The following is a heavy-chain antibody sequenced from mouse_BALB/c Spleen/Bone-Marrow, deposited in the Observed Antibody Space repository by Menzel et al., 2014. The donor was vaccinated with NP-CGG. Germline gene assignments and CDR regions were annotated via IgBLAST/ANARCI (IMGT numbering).Heavy chain of an antibody. J-gene: IGHJ4*01. V-gene: IGHV14-3*02. CDR2: IDPANGNT. D-gene: IGHD4-1*01. CDR1: GFNIKDTY. CDR3: TRWEYYAMDY. Sequence: VHVKQSGAELVKPGAPVKLSCTASGFNIKDTYMHWVKQRPEQGLEWIGRIDPANGNTKYDPKFQGKATTTADTSSNTAYLQLSSLTSEDTAVYYCTRWEYYAMDYWGQGTSVTVSS.